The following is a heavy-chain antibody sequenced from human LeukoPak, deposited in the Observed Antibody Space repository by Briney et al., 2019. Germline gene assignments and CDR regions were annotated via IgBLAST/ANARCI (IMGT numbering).Heavy chain of an antibody. Sequence: ASVKVSCKASGYTFTGYYMHWVRQAPGQGLEWMGWINPNSGCTNYAQKFQGRVTMTRDTSISTAYMELSRLRSDDTAVYYCARESRRRALRSSSSQNPYNWFDPWGQGTLVTVSS. V-gene: IGHV1-2*02. D-gene: IGHD6-13*01. J-gene: IGHJ5*02. CDR1: GYTFTGYY. CDR2: INPNSGCT. CDR3: ARESRRRALRSSSSQNPYNWFDP.